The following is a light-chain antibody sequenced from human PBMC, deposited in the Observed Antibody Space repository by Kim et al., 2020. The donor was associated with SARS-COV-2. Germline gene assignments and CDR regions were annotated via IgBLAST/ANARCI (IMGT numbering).Light chain of an antibody. Sequence: PGEGATLSCRASQSVARSFSAYYQPTAGQPPSLLNYGAFRRTAGIPEWFSGGGSATVFTLTITLLAPEDSVVYFCQKYKSSPPVTFGGGTKVDIK. CDR3: QKYKSSPPVT. V-gene: IGKV3-20*01. CDR1: QSVARSF. CDR2: GAF. J-gene: IGKJ4*01.